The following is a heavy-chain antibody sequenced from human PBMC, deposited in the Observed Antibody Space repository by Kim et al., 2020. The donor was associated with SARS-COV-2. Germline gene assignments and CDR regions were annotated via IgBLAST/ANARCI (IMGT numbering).Heavy chain of an antibody. Sequence: ASVKVSCKASGYTFTSYAMNWVRQAPGQGLEWMGWINTNTGNPTYAQGFTGRFVFSLDTSVGTAYLQISSLKAEDTAVYYCARGLRGYSYGWYAFDIWGQGTMVTVSS. CDR2: INTNTGNP. J-gene: IGHJ3*02. D-gene: IGHD5-18*01. V-gene: IGHV7-4-1*02. CDR1: GYTFTSYA. CDR3: ARGLRGYSYGWYAFDI.